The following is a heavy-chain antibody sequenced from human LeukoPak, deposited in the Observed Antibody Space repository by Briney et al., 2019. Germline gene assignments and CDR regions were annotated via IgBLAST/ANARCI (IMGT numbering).Heavy chain of an antibody. CDR1: GGTFSSYA. J-gene: IGHJ4*02. V-gene: IGHV1-69*05. Sequence: ASVKVSCKASGGTFSSYAISWVRQAPGQGLEWMGRIIPIFGTANCAQKFQGRVTITTDESTSTAYMELSSLRSEDTAVYYCARGPVAAAGTRFADYWGQGTLVTVSS. CDR2: IIPIFGTA. D-gene: IGHD6-13*01. CDR3: ARGPVAAAGTRFADY.